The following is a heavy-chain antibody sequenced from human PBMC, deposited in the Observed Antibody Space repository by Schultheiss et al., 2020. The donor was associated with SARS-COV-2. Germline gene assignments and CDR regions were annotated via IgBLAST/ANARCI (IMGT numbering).Heavy chain of an antibody. CDR3: AKDRTNYIYYFDY. V-gene: IGHV3-30*18. J-gene: IGHJ4*02. CDR2: ISYDGSNK. CDR1: GFTFSSYG. D-gene: IGHD2-2*01. Sequence: GGSLRLSCAASGFTFSSYGMHWVRQAPGKGLEWVAVISYDGSNKYYADSVKGRFTISRDNSKNTLYLQMNSLRAEDTAVYYCAKDRTNYIYYFDYWGQGTLVTVSS.